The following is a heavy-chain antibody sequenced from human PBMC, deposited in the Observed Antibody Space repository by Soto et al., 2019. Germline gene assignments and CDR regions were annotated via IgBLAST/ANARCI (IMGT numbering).Heavy chain of an antibody. CDR1: GFTFNAYA. D-gene: IGHD5-12*01. J-gene: IGHJ4*02. V-gene: IGHV3-30-3*01. Sequence: QVQLVESGGGVVQSGRSLRLSCAASGFTFNAYAMHWVRQAPGKGLEWMTVISYDGSNKYYADSVKGRFTISRDNSKNTLYLQMNSLRAEDTAVYYCARDGVDIVATIQLDYWGQGTLVTVSS. CDR3: ARDGVDIVATIQLDY. CDR2: ISYDGSNK.